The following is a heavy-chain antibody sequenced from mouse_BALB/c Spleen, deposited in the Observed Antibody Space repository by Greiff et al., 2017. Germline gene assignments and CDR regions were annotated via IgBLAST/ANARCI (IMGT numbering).Heavy chain of an antibody. CDR1: GFTFSSYG. Sequence: EVKLMESGGDLVKPGGSLKLSCAASGFTFSSYGMSWVRQTPDKRLAWVATISSGGSYTYYPDSVKGRFTISRDNAKNTLYLQMSSLKSEDTAMYYCARHEITGDARDYWGKGTWVTGSS. CDR2: ISSGGSYT. CDR3: ARHEITGDARDY. V-gene: IGHV5-6*01. D-gene: IGHD2-4*01. J-gene: IGHJ4*01.